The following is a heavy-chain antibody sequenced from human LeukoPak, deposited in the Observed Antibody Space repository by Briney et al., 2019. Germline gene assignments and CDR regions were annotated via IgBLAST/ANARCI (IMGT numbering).Heavy chain of an antibody. J-gene: IGHJ4*02. CDR1: GGSFSGYY. CDR2: INHSGST. Sequence: SETLSLTCAVYGGSFSGYYWSWIRQPPGKGLEWIGEINHSGSTNYNPSLKSRVTISVDTSKNQFSLKLSSVTAADTAVYYCARWYYDFWSGYYVGYWGQGTLVTVSS. D-gene: IGHD3-3*01. V-gene: IGHV4-34*01. CDR3: ARWYYDFWSGYYVGY.